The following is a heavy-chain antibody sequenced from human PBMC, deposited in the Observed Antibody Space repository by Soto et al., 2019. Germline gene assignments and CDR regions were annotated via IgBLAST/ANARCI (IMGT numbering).Heavy chain of an antibody. Sequence: GGSLRLSCAASGFTFSSYSMNWVRQAPGKGLEWVSSISSSSSYIYYADSVKGRFTISRGNAKNSLYLQMNSLRAEDTAVYYCARDRDVVAPLNFDYWGQGTLVTVSS. V-gene: IGHV3-21*01. CDR2: ISSSSSYI. CDR1: GFTFSSYS. D-gene: IGHD2-2*01. CDR3: ARDRDVVAPLNFDY. J-gene: IGHJ4*02.